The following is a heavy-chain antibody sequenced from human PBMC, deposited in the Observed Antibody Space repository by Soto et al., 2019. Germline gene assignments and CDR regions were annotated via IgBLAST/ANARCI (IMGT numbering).Heavy chain of an antibody. CDR3: AKPHTRPNWFDP. Sequence: EVQLLESGGGLVQPGGSLRLSCAASGFTFSSYAMSWVRQAPGKGLEWVSAISGSGGSTYYADSVKGRFTISRDNSKNTLYLQMNSLRAADTAVYCCAKPHTRPNWFDPWGQGTLVTVSS. CDR1: GFTFSSYA. CDR2: ISGSGGST. J-gene: IGHJ5*02. D-gene: IGHD3-3*01. V-gene: IGHV3-23*01.